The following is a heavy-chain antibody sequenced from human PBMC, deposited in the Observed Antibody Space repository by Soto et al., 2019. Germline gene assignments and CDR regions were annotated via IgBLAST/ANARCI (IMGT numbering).Heavy chain of an antibody. Sequence: QVQLVQSGTEVKEPGASVKVSCKASGYTFTTYGFSWVRQAPGQGLEWMGWISASDGNTVRAQKFQGRLTMTTDTSTSTAYRELRSLRSDDTAVYYCAREPNCSAGHCYFEYWGQGTLVPVSS. J-gene: IGHJ4*02. D-gene: IGHD2-15*01. CDR3: AREPNCSAGHCYFEY. V-gene: IGHV1-18*01. CDR2: ISASDGNT. CDR1: GYTFTTYG.